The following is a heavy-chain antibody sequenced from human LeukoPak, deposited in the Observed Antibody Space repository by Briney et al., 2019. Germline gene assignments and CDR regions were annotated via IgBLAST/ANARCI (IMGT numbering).Heavy chain of an antibody. CDR1: GDTFSSYA. D-gene: IGHD2-2*02. CDR3: ASGSTYCSSTSCYTGDYYYYMDV. V-gene: IGHV1-69*13. CDR2: IIPIFGTA. Sequence: ASVKVSCKASGDTFSSYAISWVRQAPGQGLEWMGGIIPIFGTANYAQKFQGRVTITADESTSTAYMELSSLRSEDTAVYYCASGSTYCSSTSCYTGDYYYYMDVWGKGTTVTVSS. J-gene: IGHJ6*03.